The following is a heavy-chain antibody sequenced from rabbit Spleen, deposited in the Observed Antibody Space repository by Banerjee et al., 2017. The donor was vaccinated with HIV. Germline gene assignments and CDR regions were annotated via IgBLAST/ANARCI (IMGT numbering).Heavy chain of an antibody. V-gene: IGHV1S40*01. J-gene: IGHJ6*01. D-gene: IGHD1-1*01. CDR3: ARDTSSSFSSYGMDL. Sequence: QSLEESGGDLVKPGASLTLTCIASGVSFSGSSYMCWVRQAPGKGLEWIACIDAGSSGFTYFASWATGRFTISKTSSTTVTLQMTSLTAADTATYFCARDTSSSFSSYGMDLWGPGTLVTVS. CDR2: IDAGSSGFT. CDR1: GVSFSGSSY.